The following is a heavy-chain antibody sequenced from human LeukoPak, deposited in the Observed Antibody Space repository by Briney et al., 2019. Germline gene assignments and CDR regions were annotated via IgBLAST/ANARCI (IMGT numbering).Heavy chain of an antibody. CDR2: ISAYNGNT. V-gene: IGHV1-18*01. CDR3: ARGPTYYYDSSADS. CDR1: GYTFTSYG. D-gene: IGHD3-22*01. Sequence: ASVKVSCKASGYTFTSYGISWVRHAPGQGLEWMGWISAYNGNTNYAQKLQGRVTMTTDTSTSTAYMELRSLRSDDTAVYYCARGPTYYYDSSADSWGQGTLVTVSS. J-gene: IGHJ4*02.